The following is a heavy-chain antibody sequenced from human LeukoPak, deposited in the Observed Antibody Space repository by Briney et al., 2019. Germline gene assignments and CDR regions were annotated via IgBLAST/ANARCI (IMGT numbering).Heavy chain of an antibody. Sequence: GASVKVSCKASGYTFTGYYMHWVRQAPGQGLEWMGWINPNSGGTNYAQKFQGRVTMTRDTSISTAYMELSRLRSDDTAVYYCARDWTYYYDSSGDHWGQGTLVTVSS. J-gene: IGHJ4*02. CDR3: ARDWTYYYDSSGDH. CDR1: GYTFTGYY. V-gene: IGHV1-2*02. D-gene: IGHD3-22*01. CDR2: INPNSGGT.